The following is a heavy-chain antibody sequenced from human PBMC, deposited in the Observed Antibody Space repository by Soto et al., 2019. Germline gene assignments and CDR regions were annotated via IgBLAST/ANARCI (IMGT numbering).Heavy chain of an antibody. CDR1: GFTFSNAW. CDR2: IKSKTDGGTT. J-gene: IGHJ4*02. CDR3: NTDSTHALAVVAATVY. D-gene: IGHD2-15*01. Sequence: GGSLRLSCAASGFTFSNAWMSWGRQAPGKGLEWVGRIKSKTDGGTTDYAAPVKGRFTISRDDSKNTLYPQMNRLKTEDTAVYYCNTDSTHALAVVAATVYWGQGTLVTVSS. V-gene: IGHV3-15*01.